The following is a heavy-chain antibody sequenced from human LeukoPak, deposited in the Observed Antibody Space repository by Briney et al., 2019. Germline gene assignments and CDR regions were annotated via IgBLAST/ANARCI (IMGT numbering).Heavy chain of an antibody. Sequence: HPGGSLRLSCAASGFTFSSYGMHWVRQAPGKGLEWVAVISYDGSNKYYADSVKGRFTISRDNSKNTLYLQMNSLRAEDTAVYYCAKAGASIAAADFSFDYWGQGTLVTVSS. CDR2: ISYDGSNK. D-gene: IGHD6-13*01. CDR1: GFTFSSYG. V-gene: IGHV3-30*18. J-gene: IGHJ4*02. CDR3: AKAGASIAAADFSFDY.